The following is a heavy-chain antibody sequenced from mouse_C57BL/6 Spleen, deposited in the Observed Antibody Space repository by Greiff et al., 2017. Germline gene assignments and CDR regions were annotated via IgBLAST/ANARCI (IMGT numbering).Heavy chain of an antibody. CDR1: GFTFSSYA. Sequence: EVKLMESGGGLVKPGGSLKLSCAASGFTFSSYAMSWVRQTPEKRLEWVATISDGGSYTYYPDTVKGRFTISRDNAKNNMYLQMSHLKSEDTAMYYCARDRDYGSSYGPYYFDYGGQGTTLTVSS. CDR2: ISDGGSYT. D-gene: IGHD1-1*01. J-gene: IGHJ2*01. CDR3: ARDRDYGSSYGPYYFDY. V-gene: IGHV5-4*01.